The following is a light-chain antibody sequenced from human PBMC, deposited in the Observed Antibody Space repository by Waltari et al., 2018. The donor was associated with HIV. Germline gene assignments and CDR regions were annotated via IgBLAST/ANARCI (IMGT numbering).Light chain of an antibody. J-gene: IGLJ2*01. V-gene: IGLV1-40*01. CDR1: SSNIGAGYD. CDR2: GDT. Sequence: QSVLTQAPSVSGAPGQRVTISCPGSSSNIGAGYDVHWSQQRPGTAPKLLIYGDTNRPSGVPDRFSGSKSGTSASLVITGLQADDEADYYCQSFDSSLSSSVVFGGGTKLTVL. CDR3: QSFDSSLSSSVV.